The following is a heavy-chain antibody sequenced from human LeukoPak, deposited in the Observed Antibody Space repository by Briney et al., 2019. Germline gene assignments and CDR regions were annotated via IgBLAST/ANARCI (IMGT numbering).Heavy chain of an antibody. J-gene: IGHJ6*02. V-gene: IGHV3-7*01. D-gene: IGHD2-2*01. CDR2: IKQDGSEK. CDR1: GFTFSSYY. CDR3: GVGQLLNYYYNMYV. Sequence: GGSLRLSCAASGFTFSSYYMSWVRQAPGKGLEWVANIKQDGSEKYYVDSVKGRFTISRDNAKNSLYLQMNGLRAEDTAVYYCGVGQLLNYYYNMYVWGQGTTVTVSS.